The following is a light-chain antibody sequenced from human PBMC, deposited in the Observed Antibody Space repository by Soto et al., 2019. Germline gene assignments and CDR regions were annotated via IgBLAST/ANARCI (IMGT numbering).Light chain of an antibody. J-gene: IGKJ4*02. CDR1: QDISSY. CDR3: QQLNDYPLT. Sequence: DIQLTQSPSFLSASVGDRVTITCRAGQDISSYLAWYQHKPGKAPDLLIYAASTLQSGVPSRFSGSGSGTEFTLTISSLQPEDFANYYCQQLNDYPLTFGGGTKVEIK. V-gene: IGKV1-9*01. CDR2: AAS.